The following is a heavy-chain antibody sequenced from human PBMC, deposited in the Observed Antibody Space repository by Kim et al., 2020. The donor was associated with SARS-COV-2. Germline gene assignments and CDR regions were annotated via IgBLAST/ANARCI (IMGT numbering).Heavy chain of an antibody. CDR2: GYYTGDT. J-gene: IGHJ4*02. CDR1: GGSINNYY. V-gene: IGHV4-59*13. Sequence: SETLSLTCTVSGGSINNYYWTWIRQPPGRGLEWIGYGYYTGDTNYYPSLASRLTISVDTSKNKISLKLSSVTAADAAAYYCSRGGSAVGYWGQG. CDR3: SRGGSAVGY. D-gene: IGHD6-6*01.